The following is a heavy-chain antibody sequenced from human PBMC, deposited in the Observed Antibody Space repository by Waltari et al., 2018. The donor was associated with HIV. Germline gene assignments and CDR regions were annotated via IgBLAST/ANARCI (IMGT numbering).Heavy chain of an antibody. D-gene: IGHD3-3*01. V-gene: IGHV4-34*01. Sequence: QMQLQQWGAGLLKPSETLSLTCAVYGGSFSGYYWSWIRQPPGKGLEWIGEINHSGSTNYNPSLKSRFTISVDTSRNQFSLKLTSVTAADTAVYYCARLPTAKDPNDFWTERASNWFDPWGQGTLVTVSS. J-gene: IGHJ5*02. CDR2: INHSGST. CDR3: ARLPTAKDPNDFWTERASNWFDP. CDR1: GGSFSGYY.